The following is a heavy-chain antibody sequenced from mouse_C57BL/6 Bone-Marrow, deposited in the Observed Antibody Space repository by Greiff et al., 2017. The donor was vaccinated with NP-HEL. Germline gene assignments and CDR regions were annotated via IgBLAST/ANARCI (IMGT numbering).Heavy chain of an antibody. J-gene: IGHJ3*01. CDR2: ILPGSGST. CDR3: ARKEIYYGNYERVWFAY. V-gene: IGHV1-9*01. CDR1: GYTFTGYW. D-gene: IGHD2-1*01. Sequence: QVQLQQSGAELMKPGASVKLSCKATGYTFTGYWIEWVKQRPGHGLEWIGEILPGSGSTNYNEKFKGKSTFTADKSSNTAYMQLSSLTTEDSAIYYCARKEIYYGNYERVWFAYWGQGTLVTVSA.